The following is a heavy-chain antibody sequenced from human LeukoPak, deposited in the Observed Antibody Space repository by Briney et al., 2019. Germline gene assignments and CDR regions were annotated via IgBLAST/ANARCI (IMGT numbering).Heavy chain of an antibody. Sequence: SETLSLTCAVYGGSFSGYYWSWIRQPPGKGLEWIGEINHSGGTNYNPSLKSRVTISVDTSKNQFSLKLSSVTAADTAVYYCARGLKGITMVRGGWFYFDYWGQGTLVTVSS. V-gene: IGHV4-34*01. J-gene: IGHJ4*02. CDR1: GGSFSGYY. CDR3: ARGLKGITMVRGGWFYFDY. D-gene: IGHD3-10*01. CDR2: INHSGGT.